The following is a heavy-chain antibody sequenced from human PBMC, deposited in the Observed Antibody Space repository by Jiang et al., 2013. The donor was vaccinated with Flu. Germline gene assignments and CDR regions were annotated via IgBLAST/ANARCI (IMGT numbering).Heavy chain of an antibody. V-gene: IGHV1-69*01. Sequence: GAEVKKPGSSVRVSCKASGGTFASYAFSWVRQAPGQGLEWMGGIIPIFGRSDFAQKFQGRLTITADEHDSISTAYMELSNLTSEDTAVYYCARGVGGYSYGYVLFWGQGTPVSVSS. J-gene: IGHJ4*02. CDR3: ARGVGGYSYGYVLF. D-gene: IGHD5-18*01. CDR1: GGTFASYA. CDR2: IIPIFGRS.